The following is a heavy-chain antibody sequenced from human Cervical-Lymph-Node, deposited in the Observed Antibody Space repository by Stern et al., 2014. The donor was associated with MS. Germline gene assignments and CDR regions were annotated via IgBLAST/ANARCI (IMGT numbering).Heavy chain of an antibody. J-gene: IGHJ3*02. D-gene: IGHD6-13*01. CDR2: INWKSDSV. CDR3: TKDGSSSWTGNAFDI. Sequence: VQLVQSGGGLVQPGRSLRLSCAASGFTFDDYAMHWVRQVPGKGLEWVSGINWKSDSVAYADSVKGRFTISRDNAKNSLYLQMNSLRAEDTALYYCTKDGSSSWTGNAFDIWGQGTMVTVSS. CDR1: GFTFDDYA. V-gene: IGHV3-9*01.